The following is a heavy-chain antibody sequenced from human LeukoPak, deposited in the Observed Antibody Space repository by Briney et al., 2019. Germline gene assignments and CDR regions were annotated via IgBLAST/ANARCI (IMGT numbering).Heavy chain of an antibody. Sequence: SETLSLTCTVSGGSISSYYWSWIRQPAGRGLEWIGYVYYSGSTNYSPSLKSRVTISVDTSKNQFFLRLSSVTTADTAVYYCARAPTVTDWFDPWGQGTLVTVSS. J-gene: IGHJ5*02. V-gene: IGHV4-59*12. CDR3: ARAPTVTDWFDP. D-gene: IGHD4-17*01. CDR2: VYYSGST. CDR1: GGSISSYY.